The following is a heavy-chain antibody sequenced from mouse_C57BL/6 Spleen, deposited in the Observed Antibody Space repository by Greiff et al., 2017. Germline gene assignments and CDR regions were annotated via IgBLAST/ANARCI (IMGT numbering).Heavy chain of an antibody. CDR1: GYSITSGYY. Sequence: EVQLQESGPGLVKPSQSLSLTCSVTGYSITSGYYWNWIRQFPGNKLEWMGYISYDGSNNYNPSLKNRISITRDTSKNQFFLKLNSVTTEDTATYYCAREDSSLWYFDVWGTGTTVTVSS. CDR2: ISYDGSN. J-gene: IGHJ1*03. D-gene: IGHD6-1*01. V-gene: IGHV3-6*01. CDR3: AREDSSLWYFDV.